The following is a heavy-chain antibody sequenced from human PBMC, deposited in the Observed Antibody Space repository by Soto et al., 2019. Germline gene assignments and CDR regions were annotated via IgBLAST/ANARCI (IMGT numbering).Heavy chain of an antibody. CDR2: ISSSSSYI. CDR1: VFTFSSYS. V-gene: IGHV3-21*01. J-gene: IGHJ6*02. CDR3: ARDRTDWPMDV. D-gene: IGHD3-9*01. Sequence: GGSLRLSCASSVFTFSSYSMNWVRQAPGKGLEWVSSISSSSSYIYYADSVKGRFTISRDNAKNSLYLQMNSLRAEDTAVYYCARDRTDWPMDVWGQGTTVTVSS.